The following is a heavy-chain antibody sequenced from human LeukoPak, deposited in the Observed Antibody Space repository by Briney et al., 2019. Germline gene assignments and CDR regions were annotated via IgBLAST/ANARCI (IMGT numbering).Heavy chain of an antibody. J-gene: IGHJ6*02. CDR2: ISSSGSTI. CDR3: ARRPSLYDFWSGYPTLYYYYYGMDV. CDR1: GFTFSSHE. D-gene: IGHD3-3*01. Sequence: SGGSLRLSCAASGFTFSSHEMNWVRQAPGKGLEWVSYISSSGSTIYYADSVKGRFTISRDNAKNSLYLQMNSLRAEDTAVYYCARRPSLYDFWSGYPTLYYYYYGMDVWGQGTTVTVSS. V-gene: IGHV3-48*03.